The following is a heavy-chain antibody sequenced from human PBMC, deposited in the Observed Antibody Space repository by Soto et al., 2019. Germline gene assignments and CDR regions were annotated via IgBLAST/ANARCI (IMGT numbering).Heavy chain of an antibody. J-gene: IGHJ4*02. V-gene: IGHV4-34*01. CDR3: ARGRLSQRVVVTAPTFDY. D-gene: IGHD2-21*02. CDR2: INHSGST. CDR1: GGSFSGYY. Sequence: QVQLQQWGAGLLKPSETLSLTCAVYGGSFSGYYWSWIRQPPGKGLEWIGEINHSGSTNYNPSLKSRVPRPVDPSKNQFSLTLSSETAADRAVYYCARGRLSQRVVVTAPTFDYWGQGPLVPVSS.